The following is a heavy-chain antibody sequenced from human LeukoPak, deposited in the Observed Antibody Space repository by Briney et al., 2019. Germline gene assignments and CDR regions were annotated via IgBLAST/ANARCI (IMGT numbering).Heavy chain of an antibody. CDR1: GGSFSGYY. CDR2: INHSGST. Sequence: SETLSLTCAVYGGSFSGYYWSWIRQPPGKGLEWIGEINHSGSTNYNPSLKSRVTISVDTSKNQFSLKLSSVTAADTAVYYCARVRGYYYGSGTRRWFDPWGQGTLVTVSS. CDR3: ARVRGYYYGSGTRRWFDP. D-gene: IGHD3-10*01. V-gene: IGHV4-34*01. J-gene: IGHJ5*02.